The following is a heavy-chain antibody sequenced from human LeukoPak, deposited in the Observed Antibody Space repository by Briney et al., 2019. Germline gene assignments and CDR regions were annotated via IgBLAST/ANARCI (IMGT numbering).Heavy chain of an antibody. CDR2: IKQDGSEG. CDR3: AKDPATKYCSSTSCYEGYFQH. J-gene: IGHJ1*01. CDR1: GFTFSSYW. D-gene: IGHD2-2*01. V-gene: IGHV3-7*01. Sequence: GGSLRLSCAASGFTFSSYWMSWVRQAPGKGLEWVANIKQDGSEGYYVDSVKGRFTISRDNAKDSLYLKMNSLRAEDTAVYYCAKDPATKYCSSTSCYEGYFQHWGQGTLVTVSS.